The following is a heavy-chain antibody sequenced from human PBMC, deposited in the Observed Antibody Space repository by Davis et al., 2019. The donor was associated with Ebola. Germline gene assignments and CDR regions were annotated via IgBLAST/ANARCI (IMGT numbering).Heavy chain of an antibody. V-gene: IGHV3-23*01. CDR3: ARDNSWTTAGTEYYYYGMDV. J-gene: IGHJ6*02. D-gene: IGHD6-13*01. CDR2: ISGSGGST. CDR1: GFTFSSYA. Sequence: GESLKISCAASGFTFSSYAMSWVRQAPGKGLEWVSAISGSGGSTYYADSVKGRFTISRDNAKNSLYLQMNSLRAEDTAVYYCARDNSWTTAGTEYYYYGMDVWGQGTTVTVSS.